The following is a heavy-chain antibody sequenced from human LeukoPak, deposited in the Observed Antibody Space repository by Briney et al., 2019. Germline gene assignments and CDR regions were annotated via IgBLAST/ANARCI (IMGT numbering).Heavy chain of an antibody. V-gene: IGHV3-23*01. CDR1: GLTFSSYA. CDR2: ISGSGGST. CDR3: AKDRGSSWFFDY. D-gene: IGHD6-13*01. Sequence: PGGSLRLSCAASGLTFSSYAMSWVRQAPGKGLEWVSVISGSGGSTSCADSVKGRFTISRDNSKNTLYLQMDSLRAEDTAVYYCAKDRGSSWFFDYWGQGTLVTVSS. J-gene: IGHJ4*02.